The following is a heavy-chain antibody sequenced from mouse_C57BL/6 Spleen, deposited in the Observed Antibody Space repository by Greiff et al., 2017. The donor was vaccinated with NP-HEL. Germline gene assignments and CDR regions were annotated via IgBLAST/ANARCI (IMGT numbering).Heavy chain of an antibody. CDR2: IRNKANGYTT. Sequence: EVKVVESGGGLVQPGGSLSLSCAASGFTFTDYYMSWVRQPPGKALEWLGFIRNKANGYTTEYSASVKGRFTISRDNSQSILYLQMNALRAEDSATYYCARDWDGNLAWFAYWGQGTLVTVSA. D-gene: IGHD2-1*01. V-gene: IGHV7-3*01. J-gene: IGHJ3*01. CDR3: ARDWDGNLAWFAY. CDR1: GFTFTDYY.